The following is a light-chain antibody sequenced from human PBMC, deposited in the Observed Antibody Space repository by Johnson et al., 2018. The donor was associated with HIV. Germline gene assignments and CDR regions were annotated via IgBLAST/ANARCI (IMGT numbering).Light chain of an antibody. CDR2: ENN. V-gene: IGLV1-51*02. CDR1: SSNIGSNY. Sequence: QSVLTQPPSVSAAPGQKVTISCSGSSSNIGSNYVSWYQQLPGTAPKLLIYENNKRPSGIPDRFSGSKSGTSATLGITGLQTGDEADYYCGTWDSSLNASYVFGTGTKVTVL. CDR3: GTWDSSLNASYV. J-gene: IGLJ1*01.